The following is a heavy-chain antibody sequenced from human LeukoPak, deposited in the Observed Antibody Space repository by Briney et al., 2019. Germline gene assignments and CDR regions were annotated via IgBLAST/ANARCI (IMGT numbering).Heavy chain of an antibody. CDR3: AKEGYYYGSGSYYSPAAGFDY. CDR1: AFTFSSYG. J-gene: IGHJ4*02. V-gene: IGHV3-23*01. Sequence: GGSLRLSCAASAFTFSSYGMSWVRQAPGKGLEWVSDISGSGGSTYYADSVKGRFTISRDNSKNTLYLQMNSLRAEDTAVYYCAKEGYYYGSGSYYSPAAGFDYWGQGTLVTVSS. CDR2: ISGSGGST. D-gene: IGHD3-10*01.